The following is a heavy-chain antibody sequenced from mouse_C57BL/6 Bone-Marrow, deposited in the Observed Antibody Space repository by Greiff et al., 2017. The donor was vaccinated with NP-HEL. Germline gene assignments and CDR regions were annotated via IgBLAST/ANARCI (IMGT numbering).Heavy chain of an antibody. J-gene: IGHJ2*01. CDR2: IYPRDGST. CDR1: GSTFTSYD. V-gene: IGHV1-85*01. Sequence: VKLQESGPELVKPGASVKLSCKASGSTFTSYDINWVKQRPGQGLEWIGWIYPRDGSTKYNEKFKGKATLTVDTSSSTAYMELHSLTSEDSAVYFCARRGFSYFDYWGQGTTLTVSS. D-gene: IGHD6-1*01. CDR3: ARRGFSYFDY.